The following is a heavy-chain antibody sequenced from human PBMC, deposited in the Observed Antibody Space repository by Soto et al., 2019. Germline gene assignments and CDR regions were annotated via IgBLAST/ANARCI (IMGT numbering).Heavy chain of an antibody. Sequence: SETLSLTCTVSSGSISDYYLSWIRQPPGKGLEWIGYIYYTGTTNYNPSLKSRATILVDRSKNQFSLKLSSVTAADTAVYYCARHPERIAEIGWFDPWGQGTLVTVSS. V-gene: IGHV4-59*08. CDR1: SGSISDYY. CDR2: IYYTGTT. CDR3: ARHPERIAEIGWFDP. J-gene: IGHJ5*02. D-gene: IGHD6-13*01.